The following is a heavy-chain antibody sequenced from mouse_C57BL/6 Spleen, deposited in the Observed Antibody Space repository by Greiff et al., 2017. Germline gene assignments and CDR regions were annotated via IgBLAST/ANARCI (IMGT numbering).Heavy chain of an antibody. CDR2: ISSGSSTI. J-gene: IGHJ4*01. D-gene: IGHD6-5*01. Sequence: EVKLMESGGGLVKPGGSLKLSCAASGFTFSDYGMHWVRQAPEKGLEWVAYISSGSSTIYYADTVKGRFTISRDNAKNTLFLQMTSLRSEDTAMYYCAKGWPIYAMDYWGQGTSVTVSS. CDR3: AKGWPIYAMDY. V-gene: IGHV5-17*01. CDR1: GFTFSDYG.